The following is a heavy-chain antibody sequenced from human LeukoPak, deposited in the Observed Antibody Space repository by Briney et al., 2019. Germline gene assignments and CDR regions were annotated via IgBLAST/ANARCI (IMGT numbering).Heavy chain of an antibody. CDR1: GASINNYY. Sequence: SETLSLTCSVSGASINNYYWTWIRQPAGKGLEWIGHISTLGSTNYNPSLKSRVTISVDTSKNQFSLKLSSVTAADTAVYYCARPSRDGYNFYFDYWGQGTLVTVSS. CDR3: ARPSRDGYNFYFDY. D-gene: IGHD5-24*01. J-gene: IGHJ4*02. CDR2: ISTLGST. V-gene: IGHV4-4*07.